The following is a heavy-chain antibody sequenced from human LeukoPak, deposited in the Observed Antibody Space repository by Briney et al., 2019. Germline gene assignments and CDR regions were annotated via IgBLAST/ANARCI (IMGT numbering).Heavy chain of an antibody. Sequence: KPSETLSLTCTVSGGSISSYYWSWIRQPLGKGLEWIGYIYCSGSTNYNPSLKSRVTISVDTSKNQFSLKLSSVTAADTAVYYCARVGGNVDYWGQGTLVTVSS. V-gene: IGHV4-59*01. CDR2: IYCSGST. J-gene: IGHJ4*02. CDR1: GGSISSYY. D-gene: IGHD4-23*01. CDR3: ARVGGNVDY.